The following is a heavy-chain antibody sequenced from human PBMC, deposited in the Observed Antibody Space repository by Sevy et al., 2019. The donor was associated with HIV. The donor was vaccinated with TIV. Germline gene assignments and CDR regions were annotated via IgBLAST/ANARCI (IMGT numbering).Heavy chain of an antibody. J-gene: IGHJ3*02. V-gene: IGHV1-46*01. CDR3: ARMGAQYYYDSSGYSATWGAFDI. CDR1: GYTFTSYY. CDR2: INPSGGST. D-gene: IGHD3-22*01. Sequence: ASVKVSCKASGYTFTSYYMHWVRQAPGQGLEWMGIINPSGGSTSYAQKFQGRVTMTRDTSTSTVYMELSSLRSEDTAVYYCARMGAQYYYDSSGYSATWGAFDIWGQGTVVTVSS.